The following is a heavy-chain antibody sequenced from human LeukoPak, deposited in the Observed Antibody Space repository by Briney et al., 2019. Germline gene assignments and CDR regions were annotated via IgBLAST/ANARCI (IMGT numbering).Heavy chain of an antibody. CDR3: ARHVWAIGFQQ. D-gene: IGHD2-8*01. V-gene: IGHV4-39*01. CDR1: GGSISSGNYY. Sequence: SETLSLTCTVSGGSISSGNYYWGWIRQPPGKGLEWIGSIYSGSTYSNPSLKSRVIISVDTSKNQFSLKLSSVTAADTAVYYCARHVWAIGFQQWGQGTLVTVSS. CDR2: IYSGST. J-gene: IGHJ1*01.